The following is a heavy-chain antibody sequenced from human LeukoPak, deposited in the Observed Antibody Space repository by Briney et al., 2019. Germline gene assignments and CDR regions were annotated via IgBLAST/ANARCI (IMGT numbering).Heavy chain of an antibody. CDR3: ARVTIGFDREPYYFND. J-gene: IGHJ4*02. V-gene: IGHV3-66*01. D-gene: IGHD5-12*01. CDR2: IDDGGRT. Sequence: PGGSLRLSCAASGFTFSSYGMHWVRQAPGKGLEWVSLIDDGGRTKYADSVRGRFTISSHDSRKTLYLQMNSLRAEDTAVYYCARVTIGFDREPYYFNDWGQGTLVTVSS. CDR1: GFTFSSYG.